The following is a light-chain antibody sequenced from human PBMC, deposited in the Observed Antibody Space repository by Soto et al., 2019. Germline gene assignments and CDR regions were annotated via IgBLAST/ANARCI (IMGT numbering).Light chain of an antibody. CDR1: QIVTGN. CDR2: GAS. J-gene: IGKJ1*01. V-gene: IGKV3-15*01. CDR3: QQYNNWWT. Sequence: EIVMTQSPATLSVSPGERATLSCRASQIVTGNLAWYQQKPGQAPRLIIYGASTRATGIPARFSGSGSGTEFTLTISSLQSEDFAVYYCQQYNNWWTFGQGTKVEIK.